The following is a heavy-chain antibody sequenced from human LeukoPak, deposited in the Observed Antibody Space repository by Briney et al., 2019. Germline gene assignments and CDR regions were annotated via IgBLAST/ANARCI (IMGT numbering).Heavy chain of an antibody. CDR2: TYYRSKWDF. CDR3: ARSKSNGGFRLDY. V-gene: IGHV6-1*01. Sequence: SQSLSLTCAFAGDSVSSKNPAWTWVRQSPSRGLEWVGTTYYRSKWDFDYPVAVEGRITIRPDTSKNQFSQQLNSVTPEDTAVYYCARSKSNGGFRLDYWDQGSLVTVSS. CDR1: GDSVSSKNPA. D-gene: IGHD4-11*01. J-gene: IGHJ4*02.